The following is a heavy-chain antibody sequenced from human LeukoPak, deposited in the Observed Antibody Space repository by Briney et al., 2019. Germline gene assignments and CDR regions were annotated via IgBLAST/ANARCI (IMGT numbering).Heavy chain of an antibody. D-gene: IGHD3-3*01. CDR3: ARDNPTIYDFWSGRNWFDP. CDR2: IYHSGST. J-gene: IGHJ5*02. Sequence: SETLPLTCTVSGGSISSCYWSWIRQPPGKGLEWIGYIYHSGSTNYNPSLKSRVTISVDTTKNQFSLKLSSVTAADTAVYYCARDNPTIYDFWSGRNWFDPWGQGTLVTVSS. CDR1: GGSISSCY. V-gene: IGHV4-59*01.